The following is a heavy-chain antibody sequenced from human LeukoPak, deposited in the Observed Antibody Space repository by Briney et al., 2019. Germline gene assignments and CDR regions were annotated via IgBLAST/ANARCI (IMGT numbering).Heavy chain of an antibody. Sequence: PSETLSLTCTASGGSISSGSYYWGWIRQPPGKGLEWIGSIYYSGSTYYNPSLKSRVTISVDTSKNQFSLKLSSVTAADTAVYYCARSYSSSWYSFDYWGQGTLVTVSS. CDR1: GGSISSGSYY. D-gene: IGHD6-13*01. CDR2: IYYSGST. CDR3: ARSYSSSWYSFDY. J-gene: IGHJ4*02. V-gene: IGHV4-39*01.